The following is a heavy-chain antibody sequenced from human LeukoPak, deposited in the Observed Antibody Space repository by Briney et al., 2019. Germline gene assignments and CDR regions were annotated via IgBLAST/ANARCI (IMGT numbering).Heavy chain of an antibody. CDR2: VDRGGST. Sequence: PSETLSLTCAVYGGSFSGYYWSWIRQPPGKGLEWIGEVDRGGSTNYNPSLKSRVTISVDMSKNQFSLKVNSVTAADTAVYYCARDPSSTVVKGYWGQGPLVTVSS. CDR1: GGSFSGYY. V-gene: IGHV4-34*01. D-gene: IGHD4-23*01. J-gene: IGHJ4*02. CDR3: ARDPSSTVVKGY.